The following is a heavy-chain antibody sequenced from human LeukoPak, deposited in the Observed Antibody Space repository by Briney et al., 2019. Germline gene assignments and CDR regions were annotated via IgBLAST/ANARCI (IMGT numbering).Heavy chain of an antibody. CDR1: GGSFSGYY. V-gene: IGHV4-34*01. J-gene: IGHJ6*03. Sequence: SETLSLTCAAYGGSFSGYYWSWIRQPPGKGLEWIGEINHSGSTNYNPSLKSRVTISVDTSKNQFSLKLSSVTAADTAVYYCARESWFGEKNMDVWGKGTTVTVSS. CDR3: ARESWFGEKNMDV. CDR2: INHSGST. D-gene: IGHD3-10*01.